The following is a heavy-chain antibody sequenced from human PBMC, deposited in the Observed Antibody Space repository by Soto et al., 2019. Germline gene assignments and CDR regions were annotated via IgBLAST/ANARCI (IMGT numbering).Heavy chain of an antibody. CDR2: ISNSASTI. Sequence: GGSLRLSCAASGFTFSDYYMSWIRQAPGKGLEWVSFISNSASTIYYADSVKGRFTISRDNAKNSLSLQMNGPRAEDSAMYYCARADTPDSSSWYLDYYYGMDVWGQGTTVTVSS. CDR1: GFTFSDYY. CDR3: ARADTPDSSSWYLDYYYGMDV. J-gene: IGHJ6*02. D-gene: IGHD6-13*01. V-gene: IGHV3-11*01.